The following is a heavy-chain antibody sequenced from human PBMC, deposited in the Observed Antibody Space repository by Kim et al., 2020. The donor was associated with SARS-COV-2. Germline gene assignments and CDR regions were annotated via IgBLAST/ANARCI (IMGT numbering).Heavy chain of an antibody. Sequence: SETLSLTCTVSGGSVSSGSYYWSWIRQPPGKGLEWIGYIYYSGSTNYNPSLKSRVTISVDTSKNQFSLKLSSVTAADTAVYYCARGRAAAGNGLGYWGQGTLVTVSS. CDR3: ARGRAAAGNGLGY. CDR1: GGSVSSGSYY. V-gene: IGHV4-61*01. D-gene: IGHD6-13*01. CDR2: IYYSGST. J-gene: IGHJ4*02.